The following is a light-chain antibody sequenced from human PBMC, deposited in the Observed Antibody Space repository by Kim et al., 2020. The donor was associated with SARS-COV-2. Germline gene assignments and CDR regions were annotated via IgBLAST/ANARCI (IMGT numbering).Light chain of an antibody. CDR3: SAWDDTLRGPGL. Sequence: TVISSCSGSSSNIGKNYVYWYQQVPGTAPKLLIYRNDQRPSGVPDRFSGSKSGTSASLAISGLRSEDEADYYCSAWDDTLRGPGLFGGGTKVTVL. V-gene: IGLV1-47*01. CDR1: SSNIGKNY. J-gene: IGLJ3*02. CDR2: RND.